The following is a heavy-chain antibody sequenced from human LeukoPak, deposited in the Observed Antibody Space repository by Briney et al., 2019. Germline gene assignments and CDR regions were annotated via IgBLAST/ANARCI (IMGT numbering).Heavy chain of an antibody. J-gene: IGHJ4*02. Sequence: PSETLSLTCAVYGGSFSGYYWSWIRQPPGKGLEWIGEINHSGSTNYNPSLKSRVTISVDTSKNQFSLKLSSVTAADTAVYYCARVRSRIRLWSSPSRYFDYWGQGTLVTVSS. CDR1: GGSFSGYY. D-gene: IGHD5-18*01. V-gene: IGHV4-34*01. CDR2: INHSGST. CDR3: ARVRSRIRLWSSPSRYFDY.